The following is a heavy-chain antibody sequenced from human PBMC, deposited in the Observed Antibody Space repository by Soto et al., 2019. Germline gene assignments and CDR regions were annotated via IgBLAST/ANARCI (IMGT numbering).Heavy chain of an antibody. CDR3: AKVRRVVVAATPVNDAFDI. D-gene: IGHD2-15*01. V-gene: IGHV3-9*01. J-gene: IGHJ3*02. CDR2: ISWNSGSI. CDR1: GFTFDDYA. Sequence: GGSLRLSCAASGFTFDDYAMHWVRQAPGKGLEWVSGISWNSGSIGYADSVKGRFTISRDNAKNSLYLQMNSLRAEDTALYYCAKVRRVVVAATPVNDAFDIWGQGTMVTVSS.